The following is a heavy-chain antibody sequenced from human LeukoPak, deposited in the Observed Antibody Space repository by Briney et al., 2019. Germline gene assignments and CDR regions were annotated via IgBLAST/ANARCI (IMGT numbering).Heavy chain of an antibody. CDR2: IIPIFSTA. V-gene: IGHV1-69*05. J-gene: IGHJ4*02. Sequence: ASVKVSCKASGGTFSSYAISWVRQAPGQGLEWMGGIIPIFSTANYAQKFQGRVTITTDESTSTAYMELSSLRSEDTAVYYCASAPVGTTRYFDYWGQGTLVTVSS. CDR3: ASAPVGTTRYFDY. CDR1: GGTFSSYA. D-gene: IGHD1-7*01.